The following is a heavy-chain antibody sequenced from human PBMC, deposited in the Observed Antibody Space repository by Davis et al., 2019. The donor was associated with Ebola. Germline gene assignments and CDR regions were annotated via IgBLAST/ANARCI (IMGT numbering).Heavy chain of an antibody. V-gene: IGHV3-20*04. J-gene: IGHJ5*02. D-gene: IGHD6-13*01. Sequence: GESLKISCAASGFTSGRYAMSWVRQAPGKGLEWVSGISWNGNDVDYADSVKGRFTISRDSGKTALYLHMDSLRVEDSAVYYCARGSVAAVGSDTWGQGTLVTVSS. CDR2: ISWNGNDV. CDR1: GFTSGRYA. CDR3: ARGSVAAVGSDT.